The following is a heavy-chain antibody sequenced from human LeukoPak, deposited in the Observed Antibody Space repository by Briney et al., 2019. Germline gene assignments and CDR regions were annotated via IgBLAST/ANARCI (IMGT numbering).Heavy chain of an antibody. CDR3: AREARDYYYYYMDV. D-gene: IGHD2-21*01. Sequence: SVTVSCKASGGTFSSYAISWVRQAPGQGLEWMGGIIPIFGTADYAQKFQGRVTITADKSTSTAYMELSSLRSEDTAVYYCAREARDYYYYYMDVWGKGTTVTVSS. V-gene: IGHV1-69*06. J-gene: IGHJ6*03. CDR1: GGTFSSYA. CDR2: IIPIFGTA.